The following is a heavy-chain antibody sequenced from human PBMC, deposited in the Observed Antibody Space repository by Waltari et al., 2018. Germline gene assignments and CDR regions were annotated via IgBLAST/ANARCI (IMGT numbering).Heavy chain of an antibody. V-gene: IGHV4-4*07. J-gene: IGHJ4*02. D-gene: IGHD4-17*01. CDR3: ARDYGDYEGRYFDY. CDR1: GGPISSYY. Sequence: QVQLQESGPGLVKPSETLSLTCTVSGGPISSYYWSWIRQPAGKGLERIGRIYTSGRTYYNPSLKSRVTMSVDTSKNQFSLKLSSVTAADTAVYYCARDYGDYEGRYFDYWGQGTLVTVSS. CDR2: IYTSGRT.